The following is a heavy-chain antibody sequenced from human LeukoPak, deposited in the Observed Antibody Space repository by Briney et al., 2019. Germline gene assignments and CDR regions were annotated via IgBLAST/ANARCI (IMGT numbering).Heavy chain of an antibody. J-gene: IGHJ3*02. D-gene: IGHD3-10*01. CDR1: GGSISSSSYY. Sequence: SETLSLTCTVSGGSISSSSYYWGWIRQPPGKGLEWIGSIYYGGSTYYNPSLKSRVTISVDRSKNQFSLKLSSVTAADTAVYYCARVPLWFGESNGAFDIWGQGTMVTVSS. CDR2: IYYGGST. CDR3: ARVPLWFGESNGAFDI. V-gene: IGHV4-39*07.